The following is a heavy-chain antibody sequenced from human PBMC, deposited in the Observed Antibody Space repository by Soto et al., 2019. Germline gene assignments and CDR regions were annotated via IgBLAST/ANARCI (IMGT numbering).Heavy chain of an antibody. V-gene: IGHV3-30-3*01. D-gene: IGHD3-16*01. CDR3: ARGGGRNWFDP. Sequence: QVQLVESGGGVVQPGRSLRLSCAASGFTFSSYAMHWVRQAPGKGLEWVAVISYDGSNKYYADSVKGRFTISRDNSKNPLYLQMNSLRAEDTAVYYCARGGGRNWFDPWGQGTLVTVSS. CDR2: ISYDGSNK. J-gene: IGHJ5*02. CDR1: GFTFSSYA.